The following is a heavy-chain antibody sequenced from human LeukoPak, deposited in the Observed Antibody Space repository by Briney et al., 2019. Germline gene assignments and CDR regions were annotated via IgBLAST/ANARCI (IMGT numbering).Heavy chain of an antibody. CDR3: ATGPIAVAEDAFDI. D-gene: IGHD6-19*01. CDR1: GYTLTELS. CDR2: FDPEDGET. V-gene: IGHV1-24*01. J-gene: IGHJ3*02. Sequence: ASVKVSCKVSGYTLTELSMHWVRQAPGKGLEWMGGFDPEDGETIYAQKFQGRVTMTEDASTDTAYMELSSLRSEDTAVYYCATGPIAVAEDAFDIWGQGTMVTVSS.